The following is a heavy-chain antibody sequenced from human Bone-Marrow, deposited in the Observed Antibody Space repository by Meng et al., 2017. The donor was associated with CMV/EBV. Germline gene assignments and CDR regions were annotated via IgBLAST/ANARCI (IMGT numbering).Heavy chain of an antibody. Sequence: ASVKVSCKASGYTFTSYDINWVRQATGQGLEWMGWMNPNSGNTGYAQKSQGRVTITRNTTISKAYKELSSLRSEDTAVYYWSRSYNWNYDFDYWGQGTLVTVSS. V-gene: IGHV1-8*03. CDR1: GYTFTSYD. D-gene: IGHD1-7*01. CDR3: SRSYNWNYDFDY. J-gene: IGHJ4*02. CDR2: MNPNSGNT.